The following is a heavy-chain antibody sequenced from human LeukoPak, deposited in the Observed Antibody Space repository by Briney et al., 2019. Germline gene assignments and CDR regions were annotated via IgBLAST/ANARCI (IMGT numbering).Heavy chain of an antibody. CDR2: INPNSGGT. D-gene: IGHD3-10*01. J-gene: IGHJ4*02. V-gene: IGHV1-2*02. Sequence: ASVKVSCKASGYTFTGYHMHWVRQAPGQGLEWMGWINPNSGGTNYAQKFQGRVTMTRDTSISTAYMELSRLRSDDTAVYYCAIATDYMVRGVMNYWGQGTLVTVSS. CDR1: GYTFTGYH. CDR3: AIATDYMVRGVMNY.